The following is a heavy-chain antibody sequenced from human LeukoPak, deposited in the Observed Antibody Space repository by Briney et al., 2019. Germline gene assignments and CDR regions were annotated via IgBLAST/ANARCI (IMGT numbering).Heavy chain of an antibody. CDR3: ARGSTYYYDSSGSG. Sequence: ETLSLTCTVSGGSISSSSYYWGWIRQPPGTGLEWIGSIYYSGSTYYNPSLKSRVTISVDTSKNQFSLKLSSVTAADTAVYYCARGSTYYYDSSGSGWGQGTLVTVSS. D-gene: IGHD3-22*01. V-gene: IGHV4-39*01. CDR2: IYYSGST. CDR1: GGSISSSSYY. J-gene: IGHJ4*02.